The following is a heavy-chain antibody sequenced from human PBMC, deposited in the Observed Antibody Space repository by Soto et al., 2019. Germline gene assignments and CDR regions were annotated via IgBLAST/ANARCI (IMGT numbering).Heavy chain of an antibody. CDR2: LLRPGRGT. J-gene: IGHJ5*02. CDR1: GFIFSDYA. D-gene: IGHD3-16*01. CDR3: AKDAIANDGIWLMDS. V-gene: IGHV3-23*01. Sequence: GGSLRLSCAASGFIFSDYAMTWARQAPGKELEWVSGLLRPGRGTYYADSVKGRFTISGDTSANTVYLQMDSLRAEDTAVYYCAKDAIANDGIWLMDSWGQGTVVTVSS.